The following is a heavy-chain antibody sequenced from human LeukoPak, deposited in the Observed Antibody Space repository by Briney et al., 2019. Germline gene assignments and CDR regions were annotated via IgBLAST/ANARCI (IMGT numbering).Heavy chain of an antibody. Sequence: SQTLSLTCAISGDSVSSNSASWNWIRQSPSRGLEWLGRTYYRSKWYNESAASVKSRITINPDTSMNQFSLQLNSVTPEDTAVYYCARAIRGVKDYWGQGTLVTVSS. J-gene: IGHJ4*02. D-gene: IGHD3-10*01. CDR3: ARAIRGVKDY. CDR2: TYYRSKWYN. V-gene: IGHV6-1*01. CDR1: GDSVSSNSAS.